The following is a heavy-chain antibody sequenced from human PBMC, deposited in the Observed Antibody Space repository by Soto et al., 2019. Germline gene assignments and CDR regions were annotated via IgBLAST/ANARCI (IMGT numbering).Heavy chain of an antibody. CDR3: ASIAVVEGFDP. V-gene: IGHV3-53*02. Sequence: EVQLVETGGGLIQPGGSLRLSCAASGFNVNINYMSWVRQAPGKGLEWVSIINADGSTFYGDSVKGRFTISRDNSKNTVYLQMDRLRAEETAVYYCASIAVVEGFDPWGQGTLVTVSS. J-gene: IGHJ5*02. CDR1: GFNVNINY. D-gene: IGHD6-19*01. CDR2: INADGST.